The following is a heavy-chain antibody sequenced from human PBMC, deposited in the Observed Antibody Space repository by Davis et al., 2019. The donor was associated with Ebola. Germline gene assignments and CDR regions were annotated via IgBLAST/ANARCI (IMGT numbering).Heavy chain of an antibody. CDR2: IRSSGSTT. CDR3: VRGSYHYMDV. Sequence: PGGSLRLSCAASGFTFSDHYMDWVRQAPGKGLEWVSFIRSSGSTTYYVDSVKGRFAISRDNAKNSLYLQMNSLRDEDTALYFCVRGSYHYMDVWGKGTAVTVSS. V-gene: IGHV3-11*01. D-gene: IGHD3-16*01. CDR1: GFTFSDHY. J-gene: IGHJ6*03.